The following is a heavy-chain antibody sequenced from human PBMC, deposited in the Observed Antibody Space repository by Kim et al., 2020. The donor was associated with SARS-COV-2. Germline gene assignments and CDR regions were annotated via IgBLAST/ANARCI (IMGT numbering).Heavy chain of an antibody. CDR2: NP. J-gene: IGHJ3*02. V-gene: IGHV7-4-1*02. D-gene: IGHD1-26*01. Sequence: NPTYAQGFTGRFVFSLDTSVSTAYLQISSLKAEDTAVYYCARDMERAFDIWGQGTMVTVSS. CDR3: ARDMERAFDI.